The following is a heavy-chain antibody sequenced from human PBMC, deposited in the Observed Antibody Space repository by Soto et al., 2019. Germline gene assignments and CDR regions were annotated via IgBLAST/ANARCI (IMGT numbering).Heavy chain of an antibody. V-gene: IGHV4-59*08. CDR2: IYYNGST. Sequence: QVQLQESGPGLVKPSETLSITCTVSGGSISSYYWSWIRQPPGKGLEWIGYIYYNGSTNYNPSLRSRVTISVDTSKSQFSLKLTSVTATDTAVYYCSRHSLVTAIQPWGQGTLVTVSS. D-gene: IGHD2-21*02. CDR3: SRHSLVTAIQP. J-gene: IGHJ5*02. CDR1: GGSISSYY.